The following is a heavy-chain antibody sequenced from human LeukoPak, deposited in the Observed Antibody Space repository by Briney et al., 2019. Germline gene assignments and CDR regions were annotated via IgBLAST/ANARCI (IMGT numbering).Heavy chain of an antibody. D-gene: IGHD3-3*01. CDR3: ARDFAFSYP. CDR1: GFTFSDYF. CDR2: ISTSATFV. Sequence: GGSLRLSCAVSGFTFSDYFMHWVRQAPGKGPEWASSISTSATFVYYADSVEGRFTISRDNTRNSLYLQMDSLRAEDTAVYYCARDFAFSYPWGQGTLVTVSS. J-gene: IGHJ5*02. V-gene: IGHV3-21*01.